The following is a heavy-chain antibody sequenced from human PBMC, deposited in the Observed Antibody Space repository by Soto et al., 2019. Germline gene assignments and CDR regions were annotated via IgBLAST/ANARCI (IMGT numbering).Heavy chain of an antibody. D-gene: IGHD1-26*01. CDR3: ANDFGRRYYEEFDY. Sequence: EVQLLESGGGLVQPGESLRLSCAASGFTFSNFAMSWVRQAPGKGLEWVSDISGGGDSTFYAGSLKGRFTISRDNSKNTLYLQMYNLGAEDTARYYCANDFGRRYYEEFDYWGQGTLVTVAS. V-gene: IGHV3-23*01. CDR2: ISGGGDST. CDR1: GFTFSNFA. J-gene: IGHJ4*02.